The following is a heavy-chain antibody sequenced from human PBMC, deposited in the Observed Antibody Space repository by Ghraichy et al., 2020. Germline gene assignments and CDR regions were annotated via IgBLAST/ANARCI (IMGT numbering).Heavy chain of an antibody. CDR3: ARDQVVVAATPIDAFDI. V-gene: IGHV1-18*04. J-gene: IGHJ3*02. CDR2: ISAYNGNT. Sequence: ASVKVSCKASGYTFTSYGISWVRQAPGQGLEWMGWISAYNGNTNYAQKLQGRVTMTTDTSTSTAYMELRSLRSDDTAVYYCARDQVVVAATPIDAFDIWGQGTMVTVSS. CDR1: GYTFTSYG. D-gene: IGHD2-15*01.